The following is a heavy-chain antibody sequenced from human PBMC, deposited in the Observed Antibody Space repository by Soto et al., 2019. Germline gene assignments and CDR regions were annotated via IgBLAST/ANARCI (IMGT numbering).Heavy chain of an antibody. CDR1: GFTFSSYG. CDR3: AKYENSSSWPNYYGYRMDV. V-gene: IGHV3-30*18. J-gene: IGHJ6*02. D-gene: IGHD6-13*01. Sequence: QVQLVESGGGVVQPGRSLRLSCAASGFTFSSYGMHWVRQAPGKGLEWVAIISYDGSNKYYADSVKGRFTSSRDNSKNTLYLQMSRLSAEDTAVYYCAKYENSSSWPNYYGYRMDVWGQGTTVTVSS. CDR2: ISYDGSNK.